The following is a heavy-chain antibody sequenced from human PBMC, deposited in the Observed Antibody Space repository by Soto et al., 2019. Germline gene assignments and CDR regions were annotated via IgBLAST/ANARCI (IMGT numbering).Heavy chain of an antibody. CDR3: ARDLLSSSWYGRAFEV. D-gene: IGHD6-13*01. V-gene: IGHV1-46*03. CDR2: INPSVGTA. J-gene: IGHJ3*01. CDR1: EYTFSDYS. Sequence: QVQLVQSGAEVKKPGASVKLSCKASEYTFSDYSLHWVRQAPGQGLEWMGIINPSVGTATYAQRFQDGVIMTRDTSTSTFYMQLSSLRSEDTAVYYCARDLLSSSWYGRAFEVLGQGTMVTVSS.